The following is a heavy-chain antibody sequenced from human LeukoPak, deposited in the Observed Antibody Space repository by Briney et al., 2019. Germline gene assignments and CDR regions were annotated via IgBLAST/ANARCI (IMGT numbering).Heavy chain of an antibody. CDR1: GHSVNNTNYY. V-gene: IGHV4-39*07. D-gene: IGHD6-6*01. Sequence: PSETLSLTCNVSGHSVNNTNYYWAWLRQPRGKGLEWFGSINYRGNTYFNPSLKSRITLSVDSSMNQFSLKLTSVTAADTAMFFCARVTYRSSSPFFNFWGQGTLVTVSS. CDR2: INYRGNT. CDR3: ARVTYRSSSPFFNF. J-gene: IGHJ4*02.